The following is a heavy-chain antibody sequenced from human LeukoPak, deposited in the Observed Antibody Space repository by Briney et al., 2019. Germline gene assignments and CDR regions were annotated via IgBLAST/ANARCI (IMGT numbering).Heavy chain of an antibody. CDR2: IYYSGST. V-gene: IGHV4-59*08. Sequence: SETLSLTCTVSGGSISSHYWSWVRQPPGKGLEWIGYIYYSGSTNYNPSLKSRVTISVDTSKNQFSLKLTSVTAADTAVYYCARHTKNSSGWYYFDYWGQGTLVTVSS. J-gene: IGHJ4*02. CDR3: ARHTKNSSGWYYFDY. CDR1: GGSISSHY. D-gene: IGHD6-19*01.